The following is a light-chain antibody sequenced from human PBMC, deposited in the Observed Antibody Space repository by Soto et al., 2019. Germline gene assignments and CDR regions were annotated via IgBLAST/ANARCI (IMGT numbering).Light chain of an antibody. CDR3: QQYSDFPWT. J-gene: IGKJ1*01. V-gene: IGKV1-5*01. CDR2: DVS. Sequence: DIQMNQSPSTLSASVGDRVTVTCRASQSITRGLAWYQQGPGKAPNLLIYDVSILEGGVPSRFSGSASGTECTLIISSLQPEDSATYYCQQYSDFPWTFGQGTKVDIK. CDR1: QSITRG.